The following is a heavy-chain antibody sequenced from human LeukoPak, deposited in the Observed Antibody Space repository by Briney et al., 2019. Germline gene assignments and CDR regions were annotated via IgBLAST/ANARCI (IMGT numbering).Heavy chain of an antibody. J-gene: IGHJ4*02. CDR2: INQRTGAT. CDR3: ARVATKFQMLYPDC. CDR1: GYTFSDHY. V-gene: IGHV1-2*02. Sequence: ASVKVSSKTSGYTFSDHYIYWVRQTPKQGLEWMGFINQRTGATYYAENFQGRVTLTRDTSISTAYLELRSDDTAVYYCARVATKFQMLYPDCWGQGSLVTVSS. D-gene: IGHD3-16*02.